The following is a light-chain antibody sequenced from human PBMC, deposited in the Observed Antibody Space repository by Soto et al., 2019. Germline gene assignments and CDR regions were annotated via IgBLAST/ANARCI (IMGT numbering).Light chain of an antibody. CDR2: DVT. V-gene: IGLV2-14*03. CDR1: SSDVGGYNY. Sequence: ALTQPASVSGSPGQSIAISCTGTSSDVGGYNYVSWYQQHPGKAPKLMIYDVTSRPSGVSDRFSGSKSGTTASLTISGLQAEDEADYYCCSYTSSTIYVFGTGTRSPS. J-gene: IGLJ1*01. CDR3: CSYTSSTIYV.